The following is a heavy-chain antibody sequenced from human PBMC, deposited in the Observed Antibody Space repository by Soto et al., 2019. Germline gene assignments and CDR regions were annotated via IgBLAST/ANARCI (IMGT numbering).Heavy chain of an antibody. CDR2: ISAYNGNT. CDR3: ARSPTGSWYGYYYYGMDV. CDR1: GYTFTSYG. V-gene: IGHV1-18*01. D-gene: IGHD6-13*01. J-gene: IGHJ6*02. Sequence: QVQLVQSGAEVKKPGPSVKVSCKASGYTFTSYGISWVRQAPGQGLEWMGWISAYNGNTNYAQKLQGRDTMTTDTPTSTAYMELRSLRSDDTAVYYCARSPTGSWYGYYYYGMDVWGQGTTVTVSS.